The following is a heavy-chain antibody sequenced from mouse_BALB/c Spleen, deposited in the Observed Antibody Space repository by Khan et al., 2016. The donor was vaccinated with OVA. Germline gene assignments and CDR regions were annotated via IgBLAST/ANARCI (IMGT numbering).Heavy chain of an antibody. D-gene: IGHD2-10*01. CDR2: INPSNGYT. CDR1: GYTFTSYT. CDR3: VRDGAYHGSDGWFAY. V-gene: IGHV1-4*01. J-gene: IGHJ3*01. Sequence: QVQLKQSGAELARPGASVKMSCKASGYTFTSYTIHWIKLRPGQGLEWIGFINPSNGYTNYNQKFKNKATLTADKSSTTVYMQMSSLTSDDSAVYNCVRDGAYHGSDGWFAYWGQGTLVTVSA.